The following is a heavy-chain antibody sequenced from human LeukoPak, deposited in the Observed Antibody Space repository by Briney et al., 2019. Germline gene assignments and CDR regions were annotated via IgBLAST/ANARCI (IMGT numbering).Heavy chain of an antibody. Sequence: PGGSLRLSCAASGFAFSSYVMSWVRQAPGEGLEWVSVISGSGGVTYYADSVKGRFTTSRDNSKNTLYLQMNSLRAEDSAVYYCAKGGPIAIFGVVYNWFDPWGQGTLVTVSS. CDR3: AKGGPIAIFGVVYNWFDP. V-gene: IGHV3-23*01. J-gene: IGHJ5*02. D-gene: IGHD3-3*01. CDR1: GFAFSSYV. CDR2: ISGSGGVT.